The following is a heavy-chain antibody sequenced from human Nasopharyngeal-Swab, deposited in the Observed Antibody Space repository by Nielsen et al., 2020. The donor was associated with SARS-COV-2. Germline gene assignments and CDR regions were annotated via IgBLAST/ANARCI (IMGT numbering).Heavy chain of an antibody. Sequence: GGSLRLSCAASGFTFNIYARAGVRRAPGRGLEWVSAISASGGSTDYRNSVKGRFSISRDNSKNTLFRQMNSLTVDDTALYYCAKDDVVRGDAFDFWGQGTMVTVSS. J-gene: IGHJ3*01. D-gene: IGHD3-10*01. CDR1: GFTFNIYA. V-gene: IGHV3-23*01. CDR3: AKDDVVRGDAFDF. CDR2: ISASGGST.